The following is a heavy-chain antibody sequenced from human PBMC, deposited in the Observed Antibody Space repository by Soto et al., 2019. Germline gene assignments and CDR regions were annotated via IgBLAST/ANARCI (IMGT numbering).Heavy chain of an antibody. Sequence: ASVKVPCKASGYTFTSYAMHWVRQAPGQRLEWMGWINAGNGNTKYSQKFQGRVTITRDTSASTAYTELSSLRSEDTAVYYCARTRQVPLYYYGMDVWGQGTTVTVS. CDR3: ARTRQVPLYYYGMDV. CDR2: INAGNGNT. CDR1: GYTFTSYA. J-gene: IGHJ6*02. V-gene: IGHV1-3*01.